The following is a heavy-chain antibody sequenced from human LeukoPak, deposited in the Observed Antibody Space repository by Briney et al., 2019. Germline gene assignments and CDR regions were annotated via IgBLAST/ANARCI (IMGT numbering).Heavy chain of an antibody. CDR3: AKVRWDNSGWYYLDN. V-gene: IGHV3-48*03. Sequence: PGGSLRLSCAASGFTFSSYEMNWVRQAPGKGLEWVSYISTSGSNIYYADSVKGRFTISRDNSKNTLYLQMNSLRADDTAVYYCAKVRWDNSGWYYLDNWGQGALVTVSS. CDR2: ISTSGSNI. CDR1: GFTFSSYE. J-gene: IGHJ4*02. D-gene: IGHD6-19*01.